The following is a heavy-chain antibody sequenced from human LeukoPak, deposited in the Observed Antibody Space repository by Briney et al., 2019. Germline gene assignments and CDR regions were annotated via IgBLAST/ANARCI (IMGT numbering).Heavy chain of an antibody. V-gene: IGHV1-2*02. CDR1: GYTFSGYY. D-gene: IGHD2-15*01. CDR2: INPNSGGT. CDR3: ARAQWCGSSTYYCRTVSVDD. J-gene: IGHJ4*02. Sequence: ASVTVSCKASGYTFSGYYLHWVRQAPGQGLERMGWINPNSGGTNYAQKFEGRVTMTRDTSISTAYMELSMLKSDDTAVYYCARAQWCGSSTYYCRTVSVDDWGQGTLVTVSS.